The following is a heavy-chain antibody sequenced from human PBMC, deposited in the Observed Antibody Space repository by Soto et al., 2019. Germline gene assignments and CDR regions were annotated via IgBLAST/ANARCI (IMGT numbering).Heavy chain of an antibody. CDR1: GFDFSFYA. V-gene: IGHV3-33*01. CDR2: IWYDGSKE. Sequence: QVQLVESGGGVVQPGRSLRVSCAASGFDFSFYAIHWVRQAPGKGLEWVSVIWYDGSKEYYADSVKGRFTISRDNSKNTVYLRLNSLRAEDTAVYFCARVKCISTSCSFDSWGQETLVSVSS. D-gene: IGHD2-2*01. J-gene: IGHJ4*02. CDR3: ARVKCISTSCSFDS.